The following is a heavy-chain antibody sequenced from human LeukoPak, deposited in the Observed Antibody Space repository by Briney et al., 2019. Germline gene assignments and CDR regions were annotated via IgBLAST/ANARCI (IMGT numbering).Heavy chain of an antibody. CDR3: ARLGSYSDH. CDR1: DGSINSYY. D-gene: IGHD1-26*01. J-gene: IGHJ5*02. Sequence: SETLSLTCSVSDGSINSYYWSWIRQPPGKGLEWIGYIHSSGATHYNPSLKSRVITSLDTSKNQFSLKLSSVTAADTAVYYCARLGSYSDHWGRGTLVTVSS. V-gene: IGHV4-4*09. CDR2: IHSSGAT.